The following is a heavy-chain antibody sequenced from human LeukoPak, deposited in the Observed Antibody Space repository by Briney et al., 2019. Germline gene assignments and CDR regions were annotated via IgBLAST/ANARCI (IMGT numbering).Heavy chain of an antibody. Sequence: GGSLRLSCAASEFTFSNYWMHWVRQAPGKGLVWVSRVSSDGSDTNYADSVKGRFTISRDNAKNTLYLQMNSLRAEDTAVYYCARAITIGVPATSIPAQPLDHWGQGTLVTVSS. V-gene: IGHV3-74*01. D-gene: IGHD3-9*01. CDR2: VSSDGSDT. CDR1: EFTFSNYW. J-gene: IGHJ4*02. CDR3: ARAITIGVPATSIPAQPLDH.